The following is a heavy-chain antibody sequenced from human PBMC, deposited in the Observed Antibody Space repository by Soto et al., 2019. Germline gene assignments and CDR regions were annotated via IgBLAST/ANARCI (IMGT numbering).Heavy chain of an antibody. CDR2: MNPGSGDT. J-gene: IGHJ5*02. D-gene: IGHD3-16*01. Sequence: SCKDSGEIYTSNDVRWVRQANGQGLEWMGWMNPGSGDTGYAQKFQGRVTMTRDISTATAYMELSSLRSDDTATYYCARMATFGSLNWFDPWGQGTLVTVSS. CDR3: ARMATFGSLNWFDP. CDR1: GEIYTSND. V-gene: IGHV1-8*01.